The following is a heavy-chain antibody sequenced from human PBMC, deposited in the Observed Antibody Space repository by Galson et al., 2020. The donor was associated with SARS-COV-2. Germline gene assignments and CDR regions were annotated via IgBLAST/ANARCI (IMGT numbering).Heavy chain of an antibody. Sequence: GESLKISCAASGFTFSSYGMHWVRQAPGKGLEWVAAIWYDGTNKYYADSVKGRFTISRDNSKNTLYLQMNSLRAEDTAVYYCAREVPIDANLSDAFDIWGQGTMVTVSS. D-gene: IGHD1-1*01. CDR1: GFTFSSYG. CDR3: AREVPIDANLSDAFDI. CDR2: IWYDGTNK. J-gene: IGHJ3*02. V-gene: IGHV3-33*01.